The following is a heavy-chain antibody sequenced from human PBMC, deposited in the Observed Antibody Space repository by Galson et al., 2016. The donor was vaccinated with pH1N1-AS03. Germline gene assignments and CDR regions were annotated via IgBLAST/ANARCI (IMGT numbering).Heavy chain of an antibody. Sequence: SVKVSCKASGGTFSSYAFSWVRQAPGQGLEWMGGVIPIFGTTNYAQKFQGRVTITADKSTSTAYMELRSLRSDDTAVYYCARAIVPTTYYGMDVWGQGTTVTVSS. CDR3: ARAIVPTTYYGMDV. CDR2: VIPIFGTT. D-gene: IGHD1-1*01. CDR1: GGTFSSYA. V-gene: IGHV1-69*06. J-gene: IGHJ6*02.